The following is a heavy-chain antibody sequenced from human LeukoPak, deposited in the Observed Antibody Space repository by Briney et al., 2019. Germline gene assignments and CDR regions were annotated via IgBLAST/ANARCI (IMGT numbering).Heavy chain of an antibody. CDR2: ISAYNGNT. CDR3: ARGPSYYDILTGWYYFDY. V-gene: IGHV1-18*01. D-gene: IGHD3-9*01. CDR1: GYTFTSYG. J-gene: IGHJ4*02. Sequence: ASVKVSCKASGYTFTSYGISWVRQAPGQGLEWMGWISAYNGNTNYAQQLQGRVTMTTDTSTSTAYMELRSLRSDDTAVYYCARGPSYYDILTGWYYFDYWGQGTLVTVSS.